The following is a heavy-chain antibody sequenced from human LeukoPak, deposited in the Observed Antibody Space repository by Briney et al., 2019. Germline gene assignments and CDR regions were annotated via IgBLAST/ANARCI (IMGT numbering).Heavy chain of an antibody. D-gene: IGHD1-26*01. CDR2: IWYDGSNK. CDR1: GFTFSSYG. V-gene: IGHV3-33*01. CDR3: ARRSGSYSGSNYYYYMDV. Sequence: GGSLRLSCAASGFTFSSYGMHWVRQAPGKGLEWVAVIWYDGSNKYYADSVKGRFTISRDNSKNTLYLQMNSLRAEDTAVYYCARRSGSYSGSNYYYYMDVWGKGTTVTVSS. J-gene: IGHJ6*03.